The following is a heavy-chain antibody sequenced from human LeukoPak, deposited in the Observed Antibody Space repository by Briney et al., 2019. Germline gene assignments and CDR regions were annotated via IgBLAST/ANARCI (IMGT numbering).Heavy chain of an antibody. CDR1: GGSISSSSYY. V-gene: IGHV4-39*01. CDR3: ARLGRTRAFDI. J-gene: IGHJ3*02. CDR2: IYYSGST. Sequence: PSETLSLTCTVSGGSISSSSYYWGWIRQPPGKGLEWIVSIYYSGSTYYNPSLKSRVTISVDTSKNQFSLKLSSVTAADTAVYYCARLGRTRAFDIWGQGTMVTVSS. D-gene: IGHD1-1*01.